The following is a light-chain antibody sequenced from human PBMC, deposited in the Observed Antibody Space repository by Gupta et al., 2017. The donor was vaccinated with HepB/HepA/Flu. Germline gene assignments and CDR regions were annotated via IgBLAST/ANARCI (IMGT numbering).Light chain of an antibody. J-gene: IGLJ3*02. Sequence: QAVLPQPSSLSASPGASASLTCTLRSGINVGTYRIYWYQQKPGSPPQYRRRYKSDSDKQQGSGVPSRFSGSKDASANAGILLISGLQSEDEADYYCMIWHSSAWVFGGGTKLTVL. V-gene: IGLV5-45*02. CDR1: SGINVGTYR. CDR2: YKSDSDK. CDR3: MIWHSSAWV.